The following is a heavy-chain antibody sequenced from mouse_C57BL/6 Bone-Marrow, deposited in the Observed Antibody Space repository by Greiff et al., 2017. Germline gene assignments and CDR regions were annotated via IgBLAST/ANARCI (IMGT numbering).Heavy chain of an antibody. CDR3: ATCGNYLDAMED. Sequence: EVQLQQSGAELVRPGASVKLSCTASGFNIKDYYMHWVKQRPEQGLEWIGRIDPEDGDTEYAPKFQGKATMTADTSSNTAYLQLSSLTSEDTAVYYCATCGNYLDAMEDWGQGTSVTVSS. V-gene: IGHV14-1*01. J-gene: IGHJ4*01. CDR1: GFNIKDYY. CDR2: IDPEDGDT. D-gene: IGHD2-1*01.